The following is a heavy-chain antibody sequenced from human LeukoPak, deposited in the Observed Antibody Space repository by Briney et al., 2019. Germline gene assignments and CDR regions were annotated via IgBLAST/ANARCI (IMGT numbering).Heavy chain of an antibody. CDR1: GYTFTGYY. Sequence: ASVKVSCKASGYTFTGYYMHWVRQAPGQGLEWMGWINPNSGGTNYAQKFQGRATMTRDTSISTAYMELSRLRSDDTAVYYCARARGYGSSWYVFDYWGQGTLVTVSS. CDR2: INPNSGGT. V-gene: IGHV1-2*02. D-gene: IGHD6-13*01. J-gene: IGHJ4*02. CDR3: ARARGYGSSWYVFDY.